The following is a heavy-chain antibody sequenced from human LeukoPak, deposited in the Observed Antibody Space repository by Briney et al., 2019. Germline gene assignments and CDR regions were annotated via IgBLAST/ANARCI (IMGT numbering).Heavy chain of an antibody. J-gene: IGHJ4*02. CDR2: INHSGST. CDR1: GGSFSGYY. CDR3: ARDQWELRGDY. V-gene: IGHV4-34*01. Sequence: SETLSLTCTVYGGSFSGYYWSWIRQPPGKGLEWIGEINHSGSTNYNPSLKSRVTISVDTSKNQFSLKLSSVTAADTAVYYCARDQWELRGDYWGQGTLVTVSS. D-gene: IGHD1-26*01.